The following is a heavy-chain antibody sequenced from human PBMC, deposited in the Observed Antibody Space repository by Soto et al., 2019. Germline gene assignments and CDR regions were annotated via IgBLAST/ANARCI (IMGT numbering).Heavy chain of an antibody. CDR2: IIPIFGTA. Sequence: SVKGSCKASGGTFSSYAISWVRQAPGQGLEWMGGIIPIFGTANYAQKFQGRVTITADESTSTAYMELSSLRSEDTAVFYFARDLPAAKHPYYYYGMDVWGQGTTVTVSS. CDR3: ARDLPAAKHPYYYYGMDV. V-gene: IGHV1-69*13. D-gene: IGHD2-2*01. J-gene: IGHJ6*02. CDR1: GGTFSSYA.